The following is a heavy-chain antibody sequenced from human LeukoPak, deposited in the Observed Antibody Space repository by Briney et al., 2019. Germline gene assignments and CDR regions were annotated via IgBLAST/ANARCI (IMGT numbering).Heavy chain of an antibody. CDR2: INDSGGT. CDR1: GGSFSGYY. CDR3: ARGVVTGTRSFDI. J-gene: IGHJ3*02. Sequence: PSETLSLTCAVYGGSFSGYYWSWIRQSPGKGLEWIGEINDSGGTNYNPSLRSRVTISVDTSKNQFSLKLSSVTAADTAVYYCARGVVTGTRSFDIWGQGTMVTVSS. D-gene: IGHD1-7*01. V-gene: IGHV4-34*01.